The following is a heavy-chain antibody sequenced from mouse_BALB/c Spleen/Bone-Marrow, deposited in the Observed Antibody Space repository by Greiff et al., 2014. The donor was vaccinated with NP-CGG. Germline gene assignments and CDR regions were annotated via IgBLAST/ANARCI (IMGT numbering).Heavy chain of an antibody. CDR2: ISYGGSYI. CDR1: GFTFSDFY. Sequence: EVKLMESGGGLVKPGGSLKLSCAASGFTFSDFYMYWVRQTPEKRLEWVATISYGGSYIYYPDSVKGRFTISRDDAKNNLYLQMSSPKSEDTAMYYCARDRGVQGYAMDYWGQGTSVTVSS. V-gene: IGHV5-4*02. CDR3: ARDRGVQGYAMDY. J-gene: IGHJ4*01. D-gene: IGHD2-14*01.